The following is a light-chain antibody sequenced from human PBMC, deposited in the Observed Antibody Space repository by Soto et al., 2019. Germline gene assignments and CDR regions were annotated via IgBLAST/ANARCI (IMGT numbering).Light chain of an antibody. CDR3: SSYTGSTTLHYV. CDR1: SSDVGGYNY. Sequence: QSALTQPASVSGSPGQSITISCTGTSSDVGGYNYVSWYQQHPGKAPKLLIYDVSNRPSGASNLFSGSKSGNTASLTISGLQAEDEADYYCSSYTGSTTLHYVFGTWTQVTVL. CDR2: DVS. V-gene: IGLV2-14*01. J-gene: IGLJ1*01.